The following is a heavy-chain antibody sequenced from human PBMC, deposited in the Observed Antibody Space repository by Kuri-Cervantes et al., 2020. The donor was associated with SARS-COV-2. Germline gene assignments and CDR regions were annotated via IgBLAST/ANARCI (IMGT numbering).Heavy chain of an antibody. CDR1: GGSFSGYY. J-gene: IGHJ4*02. V-gene: IGHV4-34*01. Sequence: GSLRLSCAVYGGSFSGYYWSWIRQPPGKGLEWIGEINHSGSTNYNPSLKSRVTISVDTSKNQFSLKLSSVTAADTAVYYCARDYGDYEPLTSGVVDWGQGTLVTVSS. CDR3: ARDYGDYEPLTSGVVD. D-gene: IGHD4-17*01. CDR2: INHSGST.